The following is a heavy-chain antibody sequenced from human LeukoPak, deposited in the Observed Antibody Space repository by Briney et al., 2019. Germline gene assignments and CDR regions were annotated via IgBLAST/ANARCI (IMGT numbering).Heavy chain of an antibody. J-gene: IGHJ6*03. D-gene: IGHD3-22*01. CDR3: ARLKFYDSTGYSPGYYMDV. V-gene: IGHV4-4*07. Sequence: SSETLSLTCTVSGGSIISNYWSWIRQSAWTGLEWIGRIYGSGITDYNPSLKSRVTMSLDTSRKQFSLRLTSVTAADTAVYYCARLKFYDSTGYSPGYYMDVWGKGTTVSVFS. CDR2: IYGSGIT. CDR1: GGSIISNY.